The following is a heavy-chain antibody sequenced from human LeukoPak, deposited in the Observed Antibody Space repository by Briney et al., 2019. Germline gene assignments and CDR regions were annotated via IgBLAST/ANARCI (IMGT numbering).Heavy chain of an antibody. Sequence: PSETLSLTCTVSGGSISSYYWSWIRQPPGKGLAWIGYIYYSGSTNYNPSLKSRVTISVDTSKNQFSLKLSSVTAADTAVYYCARVDGSGWYLGWFDPWGQGTLVTVSS. J-gene: IGHJ5*02. CDR3: ARVDGSGWYLGWFDP. CDR1: GGSISSYY. V-gene: IGHV4-59*01. CDR2: IYYSGST. D-gene: IGHD6-19*01.